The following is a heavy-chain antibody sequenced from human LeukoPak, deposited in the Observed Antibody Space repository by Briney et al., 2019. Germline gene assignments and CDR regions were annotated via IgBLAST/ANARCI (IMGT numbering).Heavy chain of an antibody. CDR3: AKGSAGSNYYFDY. D-gene: IGHD4-23*01. CDR2: ITDSGGST. Sequence: GGSLRLSCAASGFTVTTNDMTWVRQAPGKGLEWVSGITDSGGSTYFTDSVKGRFTISRDNSKNTVYLQMNCLRPEDTAVYYCAKGSAGSNYYFDYWGQGTLVTVSS. CDR1: GFTVTTND. V-gene: IGHV3-23*01. J-gene: IGHJ4*02.